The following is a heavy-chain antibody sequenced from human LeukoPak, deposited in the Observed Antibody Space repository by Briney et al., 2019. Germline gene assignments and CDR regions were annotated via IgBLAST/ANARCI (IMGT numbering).Heavy chain of an antibody. J-gene: IGHJ6*02. CDR3: AKDERVGSTYRGYGMDV. CDR1: GFTFSSYA. D-gene: IGHD5-24*01. V-gene: IGHV3-23*01. CDR2: ISGSGGST. Sequence: GGSLRLSCAAPGFTFSSYAMSWVRQAPGKGLEWVSAISGSGGSTYYADSVKGRFTISRDNSKNTLYLQMNSLRAEDTAVYYCAKDERVGSTYRGYGMDVWGQGTTVTVSS.